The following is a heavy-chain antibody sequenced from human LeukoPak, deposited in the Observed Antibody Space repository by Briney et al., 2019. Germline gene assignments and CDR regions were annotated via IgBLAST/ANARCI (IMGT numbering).Heavy chain of an antibody. J-gene: IGHJ5*02. CDR2: INPNSGGT. V-gene: IGHV1-2*06. D-gene: IGHD2-15*01. CDR1: GYTLTAYY. CDR3: ARGYCSGGTCYLVENWLDP. Sequence: ASVKVSCKASGYTLTAYYIYWVRQAPGQGLEWMGRINPNSGGTHYAQNFQGRVTMTRDTSISTAYMELSRLRSDDTAVYYCARGYCSGGTCYLVENWLDPWGQGTLVTVSS.